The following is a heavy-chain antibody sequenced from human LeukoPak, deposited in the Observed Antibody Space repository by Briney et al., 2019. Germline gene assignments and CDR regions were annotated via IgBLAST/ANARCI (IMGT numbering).Heavy chain of an antibody. CDR2: ISGSGGST. J-gene: IGHJ4*02. CDR1: GFTFSSYA. Sequence: GGSLRLSCAASGFTFSSYAMSWVRQAPGKGLEWVSAISGSGGSTYYADSVKGRFTISRDNSKNTLYLQMNSLRAEDTAVYYCAKDLEMATISGGLDYWGQGALVTVCS. D-gene: IGHD5-24*01. CDR3: AKDLEMATISGGLDY. V-gene: IGHV3-23*01.